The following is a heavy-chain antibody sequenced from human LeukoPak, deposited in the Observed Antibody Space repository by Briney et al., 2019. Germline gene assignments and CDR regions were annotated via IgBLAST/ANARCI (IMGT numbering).Heavy chain of an antibody. D-gene: IGHD3-9*01. J-gene: IGHJ4*02. V-gene: IGHV3-48*02. Sequence: PGGSLRLSCAASGFTFSTYSMNWVRQAPGKGLEWVSYISSSSSTIYYADSVKGRFTISRDNAKNSLYLQMNSLRDEYTAVYYCARRIRLTGYYYFDYWGQGTLVTVSS. CDR2: ISSSSSTI. CDR1: GFTFSTYS. CDR3: ARRIRLTGYYYFDY.